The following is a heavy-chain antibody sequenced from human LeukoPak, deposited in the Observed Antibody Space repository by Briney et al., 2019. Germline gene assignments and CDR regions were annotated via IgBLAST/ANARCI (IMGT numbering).Heavy chain of an antibody. V-gene: IGHV1-18*01. CDR1: GYTFTNNG. J-gene: IGHJ4*02. CDR3: ATDGGPYCACDCYPGDY. Sequence: RASVKVSCKASGYTFTNNGISWVRQAPGQGLEWMGWISTSNGNTNYADNFQGRLTLTTESSTSTAYMELNSLTSDDTAVYYCATDGGPYCACDCYPGDYWGQGTLVTVSS. D-gene: IGHD2-21*02. CDR2: ISTSNGNT.